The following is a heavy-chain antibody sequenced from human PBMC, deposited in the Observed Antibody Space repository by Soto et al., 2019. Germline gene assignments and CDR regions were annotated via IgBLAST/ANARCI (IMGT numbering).Heavy chain of an antibody. Sequence: PSETLSLTCTVSGGSISSSSYYWGWIRQPPGKGLEWIGSIYYSGSTYYNPSLKSRVTISVDTSKNQFSLKLSSVTAADTAVYYCARIFYGGYGYGFYYYGMDVWGQGTTVTVSS. V-gene: IGHV4-39*01. J-gene: IGHJ6*02. CDR3: ARIFYGGYGYGFYYYGMDV. D-gene: IGHD5-18*01. CDR1: GGSISSSSYY. CDR2: IYYSGST.